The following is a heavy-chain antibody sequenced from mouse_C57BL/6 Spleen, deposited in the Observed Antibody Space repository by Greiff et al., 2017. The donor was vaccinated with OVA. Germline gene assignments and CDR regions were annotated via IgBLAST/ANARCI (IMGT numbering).Heavy chain of an antibody. D-gene: IGHD1-1*01. J-gene: IGHJ1*03. Sequence: VKLQQPGAELVKPGASVKLSCKASGYTFTSYWMQWVKQRPGQGLEWIGEIDPSDSYTNYNQKFKGKATLTVDTSSSTAYMQLSSLTSEDSAVYDCARPSYGSSHWYFDVWGTGTTVTVSS. CDR2: IDPSDSYT. CDR3: ARPSYGSSHWYFDV. V-gene: IGHV1-50*01. CDR1: GYTFTSYW.